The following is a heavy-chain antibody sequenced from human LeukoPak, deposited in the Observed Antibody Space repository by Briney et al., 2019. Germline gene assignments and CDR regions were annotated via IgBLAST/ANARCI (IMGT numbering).Heavy chain of an antibody. CDR1: GFTFSSYA. Sequence: QSGRSLRLSCAASGFTFSSYAMHWVRQAPGKGLEWVAVISYDGSNKYYADSVKGRFTISRDNSKNTLYLQMNSLRAEDTAVYCCAREGVRGAEFDYWGQGTLVTVSS. CDR2: ISYDGSNK. V-gene: IGHV3-30*04. CDR3: AREGVRGAEFDY. J-gene: IGHJ4*02. D-gene: IGHD3-10*01.